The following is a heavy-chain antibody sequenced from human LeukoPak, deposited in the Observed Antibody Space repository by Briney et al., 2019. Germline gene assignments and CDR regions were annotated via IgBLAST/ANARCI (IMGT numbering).Heavy chain of an antibody. J-gene: IGHJ5*02. Sequence: SVKVSCKASGGTFSSYAISWVRQAPGRGLEWMGGIIPIFGTANYAQKFQGRVTITADESTSTAYMELSSLRSEDTAVYYCARDPAREGGDFDPWGQGTLVTVSS. CDR2: IIPIFGTA. D-gene: IGHD2-21*02. CDR3: ARDPAREGGDFDP. V-gene: IGHV1-69*13. CDR1: GGTFSSYA.